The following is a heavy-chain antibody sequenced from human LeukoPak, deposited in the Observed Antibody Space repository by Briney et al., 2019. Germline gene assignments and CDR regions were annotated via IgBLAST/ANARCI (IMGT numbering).Heavy chain of an antibody. Sequence: GGSLRLSCAASGFTFDDYGMSWVRQAPGKGLEWVSAISGSGGSTYYADSVKGRFTISRDNSKNTLYLQMNSLRAEDTAVYYCAKDWGYHSSSSSFDYWGQGTLVTVSS. CDR3: AKDWGYHSSSSSFDY. CDR2: ISGSGGST. D-gene: IGHD6-6*01. V-gene: IGHV3-23*01. CDR1: GFTFDDYG. J-gene: IGHJ4*02.